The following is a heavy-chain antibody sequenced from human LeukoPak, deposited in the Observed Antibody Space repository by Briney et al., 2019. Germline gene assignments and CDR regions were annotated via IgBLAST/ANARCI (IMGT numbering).Heavy chain of an antibody. J-gene: IGHJ4*02. Sequence: SETLSLTCTVSGGSISSSSYYWGWIRQPPGKGLEWIGSIYYSGSTYYNPSLKSRVTISVDTSKNQFSLKLSSVTAADTAVYYCASSSNFWSSPFDYWGQGTLVTVSS. D-gene: IGHD3-3*01. CDR3: ASSSNFWSSPFDY. V-gene: IGHV4-39*07. CDR1: GGSISSSSYY. CDR2: IYYSGST.